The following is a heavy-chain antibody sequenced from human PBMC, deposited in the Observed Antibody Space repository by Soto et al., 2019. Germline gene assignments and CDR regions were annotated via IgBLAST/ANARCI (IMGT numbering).Heavy chain of an antibody. CDR3: ARGGVSTRTFDY. D-gene: IGHD3-3*01. CDR2: IYPSDSDT. V-gene: IGHV5-51*01. CDR1: GYNFAGYW. Sequence: GESLKISCKGSGYNFAGYWIAWLRQMPGKGLELMGIIYPSDSDTRYRPSFQGQVTISADKSISSAYLQWSSLRASDTAMYYCARGGVSTRTFDYWGQGTPVTAPQ. J-gene: IGHJ4*02.